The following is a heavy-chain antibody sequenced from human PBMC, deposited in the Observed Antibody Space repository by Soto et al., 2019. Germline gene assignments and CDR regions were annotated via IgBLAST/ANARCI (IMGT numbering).Heavy chain of an antibody. CDR2: ISADNGNT. Sequence: ASVKVSSKAPGYTFTSYSMHWVRQAPGQRLEWMGWISADNGNTKYAQKLQGRVTMTTDTSTSTAYMELRSLRSDDTAVYYCARDRVRFLEWFKNYGMDVWGQGTTVTVSS. J-gene: IGHJ6*02. D-gene: IGHD3-3*01. CDR1: GYTFTSYS. CDR3: ARDRVRFLEWFKNYGMDV. V-gene: IGHV1-18*01.